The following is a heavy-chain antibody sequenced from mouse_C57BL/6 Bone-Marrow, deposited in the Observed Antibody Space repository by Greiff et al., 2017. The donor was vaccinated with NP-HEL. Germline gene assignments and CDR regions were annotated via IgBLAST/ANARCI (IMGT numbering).Heavy chain of an antibody. Sequence: EVKVVESEGGLVQPGSSMKLSCTASGFTFSDYYMAWVRQVPEKGLEWVANINYDGSSTYYLDSLKSRFIISRDNAKNILYLQMSSLKSEDTATYYCARDLDSNYPYWYFDVWGTGTTVTVSS. CDR3: ARDLDSNYPYWYFDV. J-gene: IGHJ1*03. V-gene: IGHV5-16*01. D-gene: IGHD2-5*01. CDR2: INYDGSST. CDR1: GFTFSDYY.